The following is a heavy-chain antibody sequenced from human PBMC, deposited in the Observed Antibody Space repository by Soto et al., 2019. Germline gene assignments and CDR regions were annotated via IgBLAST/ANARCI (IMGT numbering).Heavy chain of an antibody. CDR3: ARRGYYYDSSGYYNHFNWFDP. CDR2: IYYSGST. D-gene: IGHD3-22*01. CDR1: GGSISSGDYY. J-gene: IGHJ5*02. Sequence: QVQLQESGPGLVKPSQTLSLTCTVSGGSISSGDYYWSWIRQPPGKGLEWIGYIYYSGSTYYNPSLKSRVTISVDTSKNQFSLKLSSVTAADTAVYYCARRGYYYDSSGYYNHFNWFDPWGQGTLVTVSS. V-gene: IGHV4-30-4*01.